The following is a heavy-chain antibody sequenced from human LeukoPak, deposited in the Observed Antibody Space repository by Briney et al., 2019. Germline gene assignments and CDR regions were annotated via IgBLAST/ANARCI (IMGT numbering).Heavy chain of an antibody. CDR2: SRNKANSYTT. CDR3: AVSLKLVEV. J-gene: IGHJ6*04. Sequence: PGGSLRLSCAGSGFTFSDYYMVWVRQAPGKGLEWVGRSRNKANSYTTEYATSVKGRLTISRDNSKNTLFLQMNTLRAEDTAVFYCAVSLKLVEVWGKGTTVTVSS. D-gene: IGHD2-8*01. CDR1: GFTFSDYY. V-gene: IGHV3-72*01.